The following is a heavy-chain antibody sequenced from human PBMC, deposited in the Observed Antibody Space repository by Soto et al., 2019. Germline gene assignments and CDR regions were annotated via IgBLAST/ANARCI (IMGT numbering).Heavy chain of an antibody. J-gene: IGHJ3*02. Sequence: PGGSLRLSCAASGFTFSSYAMSWVRQAPGKGLEWVSAISGSGGSTYYADSVKGRFTISRDNSKNTLYLQMNSLRAEDTAVYYCAKPLTTYYDILTGYYHDAFDIWGQGTMVTVS. CDR3: AKPLTTYYDILTGYYHDAFDI. CDR1: GFTFSSYA. CDR2: ISGSGGST. D-gene: IGHD3-9*01. V-gene: IGHV3-23*01.